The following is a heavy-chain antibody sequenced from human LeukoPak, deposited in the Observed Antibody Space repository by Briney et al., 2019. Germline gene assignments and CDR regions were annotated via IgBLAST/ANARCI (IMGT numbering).Heavy chain of an antibody. V-gene: IGHV1-69*13. D-gene: IGHD2-2*02. CDR3: ARSDIVVVPAAIQGNYSYYYYYMDV. CDR2: IIPIFGTA. Sequence: SVKVSCKASGGTFSSYAISWVRQAPGQGLEWMGGIIPIFGTANYAQKFQGRVTITADESTSTAYMELSSLRSEDTAVYYCARSDIVVVPAAIQGNYSYYYYYMDVWGKGTTVTVSS. J-gene: IGHJ6*03. CDR1: GGTFSSYA.